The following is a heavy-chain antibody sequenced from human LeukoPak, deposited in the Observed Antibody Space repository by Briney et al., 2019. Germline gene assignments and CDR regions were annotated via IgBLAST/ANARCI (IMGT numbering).Heavy chain of an antibody. CDR2: IYYSGST. CDR3: ARGYSSTSPRLDY. D-gene: IGHD2-2*01. Sequence: SETLSLTCAVYGGSFSSGGYYWSWIRQPPGKGLEWIGYIYYSGSTNYNPSLKSRVTISVDTSKNQFSLKLSSVTAADTAVYYCARGYSSTSPRLDYWGQGTLVTVSS. J-gene: IGHJ4*02. V-gene: IGHV4-61*08. CDR1: GGSFSSGGYY.